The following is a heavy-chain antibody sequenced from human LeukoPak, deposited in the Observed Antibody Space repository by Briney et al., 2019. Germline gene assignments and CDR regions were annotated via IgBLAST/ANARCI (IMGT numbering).Heavy chain of an antibody. CDR2: IYYSGST. D-gene: IGHD2/OR15-2a*01. V-gene: IGHV4-34*01. CDR1: GGSFSGYY. Sequence: SETLSLTCAVYGGSFSGYYWSWIRQPPGKGLEWVGNIYYSGSTYYNPSLKSRVTISVDASRNQFSLRLSSVTAADTAVYYFPSGEYRKTAAAPSYFDSWAQGPLVTVSS. CDR3: PSGEYRKTAAAPSYFDS. J-gene: IGHJ4*02.